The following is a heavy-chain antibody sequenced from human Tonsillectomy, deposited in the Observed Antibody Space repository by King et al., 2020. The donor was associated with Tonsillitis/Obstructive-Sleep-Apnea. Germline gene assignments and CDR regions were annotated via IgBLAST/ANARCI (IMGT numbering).Heavy chain of an antibody. D-gene: IGHD3-10*01. J-gene: IGHJ5*02. CDR3: ARDEVYGSGSCGT. CDR2: IKSDGSDT. Sequence: VQLVESGGDLVQPGGSLRISFTDSGVTLMNHWMHWFLQVPWKGLEWVSRIKSDGSDTSYADSVKGRVTISRDNAKNTLYIQMNSLRDEDTAVYYCARDEVYGSGSCGTWGQGTLVTVSS. CDR1: GVTLMNHW. V-gene: IGHV3-74*01.